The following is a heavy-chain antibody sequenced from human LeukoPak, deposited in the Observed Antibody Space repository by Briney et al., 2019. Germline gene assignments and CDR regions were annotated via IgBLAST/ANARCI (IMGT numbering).Heavy chain of an antibody. J-gene: IGHJ4*02. Sequence: GGSLRLSCAASGFTFSNYAMSWVRQAPGKGLEWVSAFSGSGGSTYHADSVKGRFTISRDNSKNTLYLQMNSLRAEDTAVYYCAKDVGYCSSTTCYKPFDYWGQGTLVTVSS. CDR1: GFTFSNYA. CDR3: AKDVGYCSSTTCYKPFDY. CDR2: FSGSGGST. V-gene: IGHV3-23*01. D-gene: IGHD2-2*02.